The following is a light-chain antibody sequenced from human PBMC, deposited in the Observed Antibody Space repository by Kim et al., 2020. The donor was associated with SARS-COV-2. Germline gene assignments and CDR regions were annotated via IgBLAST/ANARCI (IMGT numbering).Light chain of an antibody. V-gene: IGKV1-5*01. Sequence: ASVGERVSITCRASQIIETSLAWYQQKPGKAPALLIYQASSLHIGVPSRFSGSGSGTEFTLTINSLQPDDFATYYCQHYIRFPYTFGQGTKVDIK. CDR3: QHYIRFPYT. CDR2: QAS. J-gene: IGKJ2*01. CDR1: QIIETS.